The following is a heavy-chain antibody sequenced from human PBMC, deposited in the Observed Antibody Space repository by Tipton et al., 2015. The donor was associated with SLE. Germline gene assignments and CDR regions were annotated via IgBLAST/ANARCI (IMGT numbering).Heavy chain of an antibody. CDR2: ISYDGSNK. Sequence: SLRLSCAASGFTFSSYAMHWVRQAPGKGLEWVAVISYDGSNKYYADSVKGRFTISRDNSKNTLYLQMNSLRAEDTAVYYCARHANYYDSSGYGLFDYWGQGTLVTVSS. V-gene: IGHV3-30*04. J-gene: IGHJ4*02. D-gene: IGHD3-22*01. CDR1: GFTFSSYA. CDR3: ARHANYYDSSGYGLFDY.